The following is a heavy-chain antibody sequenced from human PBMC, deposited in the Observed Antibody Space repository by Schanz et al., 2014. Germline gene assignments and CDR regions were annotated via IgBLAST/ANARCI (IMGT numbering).Heavy chain of an antibody. D-gene: IGHD3-10*01. CDR2: ISGTTTYT. Sequence: VQLLDSGGGVVQPGRSLRLSCAASGFTFSDHYMDWVRQAPGKGLEWVSYISGTTTYTNYADSVKGRVTISRDNAKNSVSLQMRRLRVEDTAVYYCASGVHVSSLQKGLQFWGRGTLVIVSS. J-gene: IGHJ1*01. V-gene: IGHV3-11*03. CDR3: ASGVHVSSLQKGLQF. CDR1: GFTFSDHY.